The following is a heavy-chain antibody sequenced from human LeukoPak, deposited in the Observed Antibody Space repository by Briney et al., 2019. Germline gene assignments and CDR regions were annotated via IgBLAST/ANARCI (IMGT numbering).Heavy chain of an antibody. CDR1: GGSISSYY. Sequence: SETLSLTCTVSGGSISSYYSSWIRQPPGKGLEWIGYIYYSGSTNYNPSLKSRVTISVDTSKNQFSLKLSSVTAADTAVYYCARGYCSSTSCYSDPFDYWGQGTLVTVSS. CDR2: IYYSGST. V-gene: IGHV4-59*01. D-gene: IGHD2-2*02. J-gene: IGHJ4*02. CDR3: ARGYCSSTSCYSDPFDY.